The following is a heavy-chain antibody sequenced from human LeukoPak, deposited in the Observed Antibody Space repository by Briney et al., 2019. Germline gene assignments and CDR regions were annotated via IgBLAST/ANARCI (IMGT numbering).Heavy chain of an antibody. V-gene: IGHV3-30*04. CDR3: ARDQRGYRNGLPYYYYYGMDV. Sequence: GGSLRLSCAASGFTFSSYAMHWVRQAPGKGLEWVAVISYDGRDKYYADSVKGRVTISRDNSKNTLYLQMNSLRPEDTAVYYCARDQRGYRNGLPYYYYYGMDVWGQGTTVTVSS. CDR2: ISYDGRDK. CDR1: GFTFSSYA. J-gene: IGHJ6*02. D-gene: IGHD5-18*01.